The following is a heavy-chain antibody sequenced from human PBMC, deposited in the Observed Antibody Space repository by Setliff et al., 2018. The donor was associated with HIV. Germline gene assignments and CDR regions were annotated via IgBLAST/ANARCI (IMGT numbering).Heavy chain of an antibody. D-gene: IGHD1-1*01. V-gene: IGHV4-39*07. CDR3: ARGLATGLYYYYYYMDV. Sequence: PSETLSLTCTVSGGSISTSGSYWGWIRQSPGRGLEWIGSIYYSGSTYYNPSLKSRVTISLDTSKNQFSLKLSSVTAADTAVYYCARGLATGLYYYYYYMDVWGKGTTVTVSS. CDR1: GGSISTSGSY. J-gene: IGHJ6*03. CDR2: IYYSGST.